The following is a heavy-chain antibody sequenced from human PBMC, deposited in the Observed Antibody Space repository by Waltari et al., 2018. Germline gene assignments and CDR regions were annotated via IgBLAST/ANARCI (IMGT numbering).Heavy chain of an antibody. CDR2: IYTGGTT. D-gene: IGHD2-21*01. V-gene: IGHV3-53*02. CDR3: AREGRGGALDY. J-gene: IGHJ4*02. CDR1: GFSVDSNY. Sequence: EVQLVETGGGLIQPGGSVRLSCTASGFSVDSNYVNWVRQAPGKGLEWVSVIYTGGTTYYADSVKGRFTISRDNSKNTLSLQMNSLRVEDTAMYYCAREGRGGALDYWGQGTLVTVSS.